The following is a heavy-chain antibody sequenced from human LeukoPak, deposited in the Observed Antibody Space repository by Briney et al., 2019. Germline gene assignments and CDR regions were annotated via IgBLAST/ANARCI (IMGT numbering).Heavy chain of an antibody. V-gene: IGHV3-20*04. D-gene: IGHD5/OR15-5a*01. CDR2: INWNGGST. CDR3: ARDHVYGGADY. Sequence: PGGSLRLSCAASGFTFDDYGMSWVRRAPGKGLEWVSGINWNGGSTGYADSVKGRFTISRDNSKSSLFLQMNSLRAEDTALYYCARDHVYGGADYWGQGTLVTVSS. J-gene: IGHJ4*02. CDR1: GFTFDDYG.